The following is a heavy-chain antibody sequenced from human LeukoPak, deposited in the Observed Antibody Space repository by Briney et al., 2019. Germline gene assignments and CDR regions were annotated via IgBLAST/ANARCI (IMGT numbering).Heavy chain of an antibody. CDR3: ARDYYYGMDV. CDR2: TYYRSKWYN. V-gene: IGHV6-1*01. Sequence: QTPSVTSVIPGDRLSSNIPASKWARHSPSRGLEWLGRTYYRSKWYNEYAVSVKSRISVNPDTSKNQFSLQLNSVTPEDTAVYYCARDYYYGMDVWGQGTTVTVSS. J-gene: IGHJ6*02. CDR1: GDRLSSNIPA.